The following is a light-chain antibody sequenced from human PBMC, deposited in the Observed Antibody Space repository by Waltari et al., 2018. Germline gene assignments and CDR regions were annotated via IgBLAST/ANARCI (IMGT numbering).Light chain of an antibody. CDR3: QQYGSSPWT. Sequence: EIVLTQSPGTLSLSPGERATLSCRASQSVSSSYLAWDQQKPGQAPRLLIYGASSRDTGIPDRFSGSGSGTDFTLTISRLEPEDFAVYYCQQYGSSPWTFGQGTKVEIK. V-gene: IGKV3-20*01. J-gene: IGKJ1*01. CDR1: QSVSSSY. CDR2: GAS.